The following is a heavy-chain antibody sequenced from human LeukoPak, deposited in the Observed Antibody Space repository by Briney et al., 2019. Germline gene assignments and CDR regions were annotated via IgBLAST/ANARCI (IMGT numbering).Heavy chain of an antibody. CDR1: GFTFSSYA. CDR2: ISGSGGST. Sequence: GGSLRLSCAVSGFTFSSYAMSWVRQAPGKGLEWVSAISGSGGSTYYADSVKGRFTISRDNSRNTLYLQMNSLRAEDTAVYYCAKVGYSSSWYDLNWFDPWGQGTLVTVSS. V-gene: IGHV3-23*01. J-gene: IGHJ5*02. CDR3: AKVGYSSSWYDLNWFDP. D-gene: IGHD6-13*01.